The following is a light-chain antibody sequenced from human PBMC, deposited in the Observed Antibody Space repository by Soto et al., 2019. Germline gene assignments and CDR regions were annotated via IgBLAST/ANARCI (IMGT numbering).Light chain of an antibody. V-gene: IGKV3-20*01. J-gene: IGKJ4*02. CDR3: QQYGSSPPKVT. Sequence: EIVLTQSPGTLSWSPGERATLSCRASQSVSSSYLAWYQQKPGQAPRLLIDGASSRATGIPGRFSGSGSGTDFTLTISRLEPEDFAVYYCQQYGSSPPKVTFGGGTKVDIK. CDR2: GAS. CDR1: QSVSSSY.